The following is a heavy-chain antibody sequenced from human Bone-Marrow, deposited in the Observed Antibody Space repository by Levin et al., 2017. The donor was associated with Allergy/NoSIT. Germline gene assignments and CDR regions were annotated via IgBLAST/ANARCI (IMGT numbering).Heavy chain of an antibody. V-gene: IGHV1-2*06. J-gene: IGHJ5*02. CDR3: AREGCSASFCYATINWFDP. CDR1: GYTFTDYY. CDR2: INPNSGGT. D-gene: IGHD2-15*01. Sequence: GESLKISCKASGYTFTDYYMHWVRQAPGQGLEWMGRINPNSGGTNYAQKFQGRVTMTRDTYISTADMELSSLTSNDTAVYYCAREGCSASFCYATINWFDPWGQGTLVTVSS.